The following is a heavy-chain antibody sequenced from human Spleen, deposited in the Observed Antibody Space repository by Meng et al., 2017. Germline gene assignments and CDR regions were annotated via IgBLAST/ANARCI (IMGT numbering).Heavy chain of an antibody. CDR1: GFTFDDYA. V-gene: IGHV3-9*01. CDR3: AKEGQQSTDY. D-gene: IGHD6-13*01. J-gene: IGHJ4*02. CDR2: ISWNSGSI. Sequence: SLKISCAASGFTFDDYAMHWVRQAPGKGLEWVSGISWNSGSIGYADSVKGRFTISRDNAKNSLYLQMNSLRAEDTAIYYCAKEGQQSTDYWGQGTLVTVSS.